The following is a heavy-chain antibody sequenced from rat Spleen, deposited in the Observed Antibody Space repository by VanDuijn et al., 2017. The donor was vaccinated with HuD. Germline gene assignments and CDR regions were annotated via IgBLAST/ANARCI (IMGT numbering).Heavy chain of an antibody. CDR2: IIYDGSST. D-gene: IGHD1-11*01. Sequence: EVQLVESGGGLVQPGRSLKLSCAASGFTFSDYAMAWVRQSPPQGLEWVATIIYDGSSTYYRDSVKGRFTISRDNAKNTQYLQMDSLRSEDTATYYCARGYTLDYWGQGVMVTVSS. CDR3: ARGYTLDY. J-gene: IGHJ2*01. V-gene: IGHV5-17*01. CDR1: GFTFSDYA.